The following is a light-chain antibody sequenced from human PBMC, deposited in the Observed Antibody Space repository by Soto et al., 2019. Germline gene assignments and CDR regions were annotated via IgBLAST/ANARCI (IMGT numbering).Light chain of an antibody. V-gene: IGKV3-20*01. J-gene: IGKJ2*01. Sequence: IVLTQSPGTLSLSPGERATLSCRASRSVSSNYLAWYQQKPGQAPRLLIYGASSRATGIPDRFSGSGSGTDFILTISRLEPEDFAVSYCQQYSTSPYTFGQGTKLDIK. CDR1: RSVSSNY. CDR3: QQYSTSPYT. CDR2: GAS.